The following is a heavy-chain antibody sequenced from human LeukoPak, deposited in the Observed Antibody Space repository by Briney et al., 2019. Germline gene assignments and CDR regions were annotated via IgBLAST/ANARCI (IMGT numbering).Heavy chain of an antibody. CDR3: ARSPGYCSGGSCYSAYYFDY. V-gene: IGHV3-53*01. Sequence: GGSLRLSCAASGFTVSSNYMSWVRQAPGKGLEWVSVIYSGGSTYYADSVKGRFTISRDNSKNTLYLQMNSLRAEDTAVYYCARSPGYCSGGSCYSAYYFDYWGQETLVTVSS. CDR2: IYSGGST. D-gene: IGHD2-15*01. CDR1: GFTVSSNY. J-gene: IGHJ4*02.